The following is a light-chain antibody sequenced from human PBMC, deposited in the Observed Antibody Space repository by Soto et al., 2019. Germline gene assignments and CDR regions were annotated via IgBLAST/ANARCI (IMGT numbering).Light chain of an antibody. CDR2: GAS. V-gene: IGKV3-15*01. Sequence: IVMTQTPATPSVWSSYRSTLSCRARWCVSIHVGGYQQKPGQAPRLLISGASTRAIGIPARFSGSGSGTEFTLSIRSLQSEDFAVYYCQHFNNWPWTFGLGTKVDI. J-gene: IGKJ1*01. CDR3: QHFNNWPWT. CDR1: WCVSIH.